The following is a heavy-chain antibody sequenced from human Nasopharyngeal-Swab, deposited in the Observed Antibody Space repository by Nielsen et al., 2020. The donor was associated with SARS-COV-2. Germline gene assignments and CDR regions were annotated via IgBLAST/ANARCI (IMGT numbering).Heavy chain of an antibody. D-gene: IGHD3-3*01. CDR3: AKDSELRFLVNWFGP. CDR2: ISYDGSNK. V-gene: IGHV3-30*18. Sequence: GESLKISCAASGFTFSSYGMHWVRQAPGKGLEWVAVISYDGSNKYYADSVKGRFTISRDNSKNTLYLQMNSLRAEDTAVYYCAKDSELRFLVNWFGPWGQGTLVTVSS. J-gene: IGHJ5*02. CDR1: GFTFSSYG.